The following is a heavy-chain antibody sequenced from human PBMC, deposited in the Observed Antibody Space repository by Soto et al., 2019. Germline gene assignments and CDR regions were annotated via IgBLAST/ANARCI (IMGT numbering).Heavy chain of an antibody. Sequence: GGSLRLSCAASGFTFSSYSMNWVRQAPGKGLEWVSSISSSSSYIYYADSVKGRFTISRDNAKNSLYLQMNSLRAEDTAVYYCARDTGEVEYSGSSGIGYCSGGSCHRGLDYYYGMDVWGQGTTVTVSS. CDR3: ARDTGEVEYSGSSGIGYCSGGSCHRGLDYYYGMDV. J-gene: IGHJ6*02. CDR1: GFTFSSYS. V-gene: IGHV3-21*01. D-gene: IGHD2-15*01. CDR2: ISSSSSYI.